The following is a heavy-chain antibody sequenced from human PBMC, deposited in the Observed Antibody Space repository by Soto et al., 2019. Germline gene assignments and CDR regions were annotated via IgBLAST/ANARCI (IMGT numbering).Heavy chain of an antibody. CDR1: GVTFRNYD. V-gene: IGHV3-13*05. Sequence: EVQLVESGGGLVQPGGSLRLSCEASGVTFRNYDMHWVRQGTGKGLEWVSGISAAGDPDYADSVEGRFTISRENAQISFFLQMNSLRVGDTAVYYCARTDRDFYGLDVWGQGTTVIVSS. J-gene: IGHJ6*02. CDR2: ISAAGDP. CDR3: ARTDRDFYGLDV.